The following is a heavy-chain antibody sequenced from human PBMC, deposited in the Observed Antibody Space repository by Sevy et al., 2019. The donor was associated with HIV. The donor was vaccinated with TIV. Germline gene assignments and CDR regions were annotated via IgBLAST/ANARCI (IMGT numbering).Heavy chain of an antibody. Sequence: ASVKVSCKASGYSFTNYGIGWVRQAPGQGLEWMGWISGYNGYTNYAQNLLGRVTMTTDTSTSTAYMELRSLRSDDTAIYYCAKEGKNIRSWFDPWGQGTLVTVSS. D-gene: IGHD3-3*02. CDR3: AKEGKNIRSWFDP. CDR1: GYSFTNYG. V-gene: IGHV1-18*01. J-gene: IGHJ5*02. CDR2: ISGYNGYT.